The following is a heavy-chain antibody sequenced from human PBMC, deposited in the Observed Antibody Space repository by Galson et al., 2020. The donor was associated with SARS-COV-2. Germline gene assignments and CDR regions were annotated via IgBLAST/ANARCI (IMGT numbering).Heavy chain of an antibody. V-gene: IGHV1-24*01. CDR2: FDPQDGET. Sequence: ASVKVSCKLSGHTLTELSMHWVRQAPGKGLEWLGSFDPQDGETIYAQKFQGRVTMTEDTSTETAYLELSSLRSDDTVVYYCATWGVVVITYAFDIWGQGTMVTVSS. D-gene: IGHD3-22*01. CDR3: ATWGVVVITYAFDI. J-gene: IGHJ3*02. CDR1: GHTLTELS.